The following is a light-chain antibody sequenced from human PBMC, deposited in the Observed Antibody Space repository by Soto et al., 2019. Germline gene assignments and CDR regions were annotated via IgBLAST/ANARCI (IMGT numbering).Light chain of an antibody. V-gene: IGLV2-14*01. CDR2: EVT. CDR1: GSDVGGYDY. Sequence: QSVLTQPASVSGSPGQSITISFTGTGSDVGGYDYVSWYQHHPGKAPKVMIYEVTNRPSGVSNRFSGSKSGNTASLTISGLLAEDEADYYSSSYTGSSTYVFGTGTKVTVL. J-gene: IGLJ1*01. CDR3: SSYTGSSTYV.